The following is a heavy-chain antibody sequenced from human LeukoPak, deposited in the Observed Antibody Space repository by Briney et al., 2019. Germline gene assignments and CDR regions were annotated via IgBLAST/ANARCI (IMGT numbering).Heavy chain of an antibody. V-gene: IGHV1-69*13. Sequence: SVKVSCKASGGTFSNYAISWVRQAPGQGLEWVGGIIPIFGTAKYAQKFQGRVTITADESTSTAYMELSSLRSEDTAVYYCARDNKWELFALDYWGQGTLVTVSS. CDR2: IIPIFGTA. J-gene: IGHJ4*02. CDR3: ARDNKWELFALDY. CDR1: GGTFSNYA. D-gene: IGHD1-26*01.